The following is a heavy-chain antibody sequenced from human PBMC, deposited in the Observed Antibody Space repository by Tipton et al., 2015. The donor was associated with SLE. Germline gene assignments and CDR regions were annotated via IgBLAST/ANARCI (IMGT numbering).Heavy chain of an antibody. CDR2: IYYSGST. J-gene: IGHJ4*02. V-gene: IGHV4-39*01. Sequence: LRLSCTVSGGSISSSSYYWGWIRQPPGKGLEWIGSIYYSGSTYYNPSLRSRLTISVDTSKNQFSLKLSSVTAADTAVYYCAIPGYWGQGTLVTVSS. CDR1: GGSISSSSYY. CDR3: AIPGY.